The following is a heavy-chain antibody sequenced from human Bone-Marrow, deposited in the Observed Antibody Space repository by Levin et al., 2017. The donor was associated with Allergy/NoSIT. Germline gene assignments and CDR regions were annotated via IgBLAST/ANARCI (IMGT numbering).Heavy chain of an antibody. CDR2: IYYSGNT. CDR3: ARAGRYDY. D-gene: IGHD3-9*01. Sequence: SETLSLTCTVSGDSISSSNYYWGWIRQPPGTGLEWIGSIYYSGNTYYNPSLKSRLTISVDTSKNQFSLKLRSVTAADTAVYYCARAGRYDYWGQGTLVTVSS. J-gene: IGHJ4*02. CDR1: GDSISSSNYY. V-gene: IGHV4-39*07.